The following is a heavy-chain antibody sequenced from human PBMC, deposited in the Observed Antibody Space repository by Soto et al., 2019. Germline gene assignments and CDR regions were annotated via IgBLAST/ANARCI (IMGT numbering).Heavy chain of an antibody. D-gene: IGHD1-26*01. J-gene: IGHJ6*02. CDR2: IYYSGST. Sequence: SETLSLTCTVSGGSISSSSYYWGWIRQPPGKGLEWIGSIYYSGSTYYNPSLKSRVTISVDTSKNQFSLKLSSVTAADTAVYYCARLVGELHDYYYYYGMDVWGQGTTVTVSS. CDR3: ARLVGELHDYYYYYGMDV. V-gene: IGHV4-39*07. CDR1: GGSISSSSYY.